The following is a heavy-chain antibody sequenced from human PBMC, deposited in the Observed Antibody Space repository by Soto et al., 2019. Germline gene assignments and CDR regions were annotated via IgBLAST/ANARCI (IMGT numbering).Heavy chain of an antibody. CDR1: GHTSNKYS. J-gene: IGHJ4*02. V-gene: IGHV1-69*17. Sequence: VQLVQSGAEVEKPGSSAKGSCKASGHTSNKYSITWVRQVPGQGLEWTGGIIPIFGITNYAQKFKGRVTITAATSTSTAYMELSSLRSEETAVYYCALGPNGDDGDYVPFDYWGQGTLVTVSS. CDR2: IIPIFGIT. CDR3: ALGPNGDDGDYVPFDY. D-gene: IGHD4-17*01.